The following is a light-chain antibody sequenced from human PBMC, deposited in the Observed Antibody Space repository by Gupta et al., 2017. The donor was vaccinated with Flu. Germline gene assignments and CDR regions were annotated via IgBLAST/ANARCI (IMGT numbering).Light chain of an antibody. V-gene: IGKV3-11*01. CDR1: QSVRSY. CDR3: QLHSNWPPVT. J-gene: IGKJ5*01. CDR2: DAS. Sequence: ATLSLSPGERATLSCRASQSVRSYLAWYKQKPGQAPRLLIYDASNRATGIPARFSGSGYGTDFTLTISSREPEDFAVYYFQLHSNWPPVTFGQGTQLEIK.